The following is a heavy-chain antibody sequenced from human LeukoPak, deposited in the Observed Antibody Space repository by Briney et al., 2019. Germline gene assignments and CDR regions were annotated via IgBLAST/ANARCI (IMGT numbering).Heavy chain of an antibody. CDR1: GFDFSIYS. J-gene: IGHJ1*01. D-gene: IGHD2-21*02. V-gene: IGHV3-48*01. CDR3: ARGVPYCGGDCYEYFQH. CDR2: ITSTSSSM. Sequence: GGSLRLSCTASGFDFSIYSMNWVRQTPGKGLEWISYITSTSSSMYYADSVKGRFTLSRDNAKNSLHLQMNSLRAEDTAVYYCARGVPYCGGDCYEYFQHWGQGTLVTVSS.